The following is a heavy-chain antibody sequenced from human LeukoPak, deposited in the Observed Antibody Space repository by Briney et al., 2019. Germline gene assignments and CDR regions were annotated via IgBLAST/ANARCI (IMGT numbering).Heavy chain of an antibody. J-gene: IGHJ4*02. D-gene: IGHD2-15*01. CDR1: HGSVSGNY. V-gene: IGHV4-4*09. CDR2: IYSSGSA. Sequence: SETLSLTCTVSHGSVSGNYWRWIRQPPGKGLEFIGYIYSSGSANYIPSLKSRVKMSVDTSKNQFSLRLTSVTAADTAVYYCARRSGGYPMYYLDSWGQGALVTVSS. CDR3: ARRSGGYPMYYLDS.